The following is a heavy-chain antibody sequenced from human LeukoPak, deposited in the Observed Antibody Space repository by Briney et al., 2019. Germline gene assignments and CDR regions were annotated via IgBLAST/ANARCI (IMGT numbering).Heavy chain of an antibody. Sequence: ASVKVSCKASGYTFTGYYMHWVLQAPGQGLEWMGRINPNSGGTNYAQKFQGRLTMTRDTSISTAYMELSRLRSDDTAVYYCASSGGYSYGYHSWGQGTLVTVSS. CDR3: ASSGGYSYGYHS. J-gene: IGHJ5*02. CDR1: GYTFTGYY. CDR2: INPNSGGT. V-gene: IGHV1-2*06. D-gene: IGHD5-18*01.